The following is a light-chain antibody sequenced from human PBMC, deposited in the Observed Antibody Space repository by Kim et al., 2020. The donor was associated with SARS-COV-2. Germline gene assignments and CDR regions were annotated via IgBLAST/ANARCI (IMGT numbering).Light chain of an antibody. CDR2: KAS. Sequence: DIQMTQSPSALSASVGDRVTITCRASQNIGDSLAWYQQKPGRPPKLFVYKASSLESGVPSRFSGSGSGTEFTLTISSLQPDDFATYFCQSYNSFFGQGTKVEIK. V-gene: IGKV1-5*03. J-gene: IGKJ1*01. CDR3: QSYNSF. CDR1: QNIGDS.